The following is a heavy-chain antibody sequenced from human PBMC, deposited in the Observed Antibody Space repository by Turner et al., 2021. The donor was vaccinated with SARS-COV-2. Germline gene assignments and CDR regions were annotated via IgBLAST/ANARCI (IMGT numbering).Heavy chain of an antibody. CDR1: GFTFDYYA. J-gene: IGHJ5*02. D-gene: IGHD3-22*01. Sequence: EVQLVESGGGLVQPGRSLRLSCAASGFTFDYYAMHWVRQAPGKGLEWVSGINWKSGRIDYADSVKDRFTISRDNAKNSLYLQMNSLRVEDTALYYCVKGLDSMGYNWFDPWGLGTLVTVSS. V-gene: IGHV3-9*01. CDR2: INWKSGRI. CDR3: VKGLDSMGYNWFDP.